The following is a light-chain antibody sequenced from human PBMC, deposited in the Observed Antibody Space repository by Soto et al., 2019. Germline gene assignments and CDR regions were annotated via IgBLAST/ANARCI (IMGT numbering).Light chain of an antibody. V-gene: IGKV1-5*03. CDR2: KAS. Sequence: DIQMTQSPSTLSASVGDRVTITCRASQSISSWLAWYQQKPGKAPKLLIHKASSLESGVPSRFSGSGSGTEFTLTISILQPDDFATYYCQQYNSYPLTFGGGTKVELK. J-gene: IGKJ4*01. CDR1: QSISSW. CDR3: QQYNSYPLT.